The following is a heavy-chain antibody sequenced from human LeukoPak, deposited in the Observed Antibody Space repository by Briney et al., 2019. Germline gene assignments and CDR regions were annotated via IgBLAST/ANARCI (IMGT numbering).Heavy chain of an antibody. J-gene: IGHJ4*02. D-gene: IGHD4-23*01. V-gene: IGHV1-18*01. Sequence: ASVKVSCKASGGTFSSYAISWVRQAPGQGLEWMGWISAHNGDTKYAQKFQDRVTMTTVASTTTAYMELRSLRSDDTALYYCARAGGWNDDAGFHLYYFDYWGRGTLVTVSS. CDR2: ISAHNGDT. CDR3: ARAGGWNDDAGFHLYYFDY. CDR1: GGTFSSYA.